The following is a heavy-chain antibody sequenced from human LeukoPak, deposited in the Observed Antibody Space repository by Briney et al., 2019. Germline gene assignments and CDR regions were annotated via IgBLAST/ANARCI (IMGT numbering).Heavy chain of an antibody. CDR3: ARDYADYVGYFFFDY. CDR1: GFTFNNYA. D-gene: IGHD4-17*01. J-gene: IGHJ4*02. V-gene: IGHV3-23*01. Sequence: GGSLRLSCAASGFTFNNYAMNWVRQAPGKGLEWVSSISGGGETTYYADSAKGRFTISSDNSQNTLYLQMSSLRAEDTAGYYCARDYADYVGYFFFDYWGQGTLVTVSS. CDR2: ISGGGETT.